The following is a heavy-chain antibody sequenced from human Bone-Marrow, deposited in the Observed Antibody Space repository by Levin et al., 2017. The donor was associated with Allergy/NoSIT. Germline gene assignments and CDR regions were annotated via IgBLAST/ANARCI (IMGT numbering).Heavy chain of an antibody. CDR1: GFTFSNYA. CDR2: ISYDGSNK. Sequence: GESLKISCAASGFTFSNYAMHWVRQAPGKGLDWVAVISYDGSNKFYSDSVKGRFTISRDNSKNTLYLQMNSLRAEDTALYYCARDTLSSSGWFYYFGMDVWGQGTTVTVS. V-gene: IGHV3-30-3*01. CDR3: ARDTLSSSGWFYYFGMDV. D-gene: IGHD6-19*01. J-gene: IGHJ6*02.